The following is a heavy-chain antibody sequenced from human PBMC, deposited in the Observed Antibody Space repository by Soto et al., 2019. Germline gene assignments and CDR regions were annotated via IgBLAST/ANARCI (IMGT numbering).Heavy chain of an antibody. CDR2: IKSDGSST. J-gene: IGHJ4*02. V-gene: IGHV3-74*01. D-gene: IGHD3-10*01. Sequence: GGSLRLSCAASGFTFSSYWMDWVRQAPGKGLVWVSRIKSDGSSTNSADSVKGRFTISRDNARNTLFLQMNSLRAEDTAVYYCAREPFGDSYYWVQGTLVTVSS. CDR3: AREPFGDSYY. CDR1: GFTFSSYW.